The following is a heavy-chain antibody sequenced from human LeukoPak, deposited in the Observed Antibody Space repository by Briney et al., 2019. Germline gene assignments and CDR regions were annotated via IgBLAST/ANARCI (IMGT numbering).Heavy chain of an antibody. Sequence: ASVKVSCKPSGYSFSNHGISWVRQAPGQGLEWMGWIAGYNDNPKYSQKFQGRVTMTRETSTSTAYMELRSLRSDDTAVYYCARELGIRFDPWGQGTLVIVSS. V-gene: IGHV1-18*01. CDR1: GYSFSNHG. D-gene: IGHD3-16*01. CDR3: ARELGIRFDP. J-gene: IGHJ5*02. CDR2: IAGYNDNP.